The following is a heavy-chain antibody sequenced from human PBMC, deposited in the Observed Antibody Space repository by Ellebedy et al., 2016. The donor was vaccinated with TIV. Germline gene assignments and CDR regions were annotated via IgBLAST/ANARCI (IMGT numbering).Heavy chain of an antibody. V-gene: IGHV3-23*01. Sequence: PGGSLRLSCAASGFTFSSYAMCWVRQAPGKGLEWISTISDSGSGTFFADSVKGRFTISRDNSKDTLYLQVNSLRAEDTAAYYCARDPVGVGPAFDIWGQGTMVTVSS. CDR1: GFTFSSYA. J-gene: IGHJ3*02. CDR2: ISDSGSGT. D-gene: IGHD4-23*01. CDR3: ARDPVGVGPAFDI.